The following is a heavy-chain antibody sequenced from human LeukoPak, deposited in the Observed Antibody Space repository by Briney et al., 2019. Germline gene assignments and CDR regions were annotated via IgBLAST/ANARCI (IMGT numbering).Heavy chain of an antibody. CDR1: GFPFSSYA. CDR2: ISSNGGST. V-gene: IGHV3-64*01. CDR3: ARSSIVVVSILDY. D-gene: IGHD2-2*01. Sequence: GGSLRLSCAASGFPFSSYAMHWVRQAPGKGLEYVSAISSNGGSTSYANSVKGRFTISRDNSKNTLYLQMGSLRAEDMAVYYCARSSIVVVSILDYWGQGTLVTVST. J-gene: IGHJ4*02.